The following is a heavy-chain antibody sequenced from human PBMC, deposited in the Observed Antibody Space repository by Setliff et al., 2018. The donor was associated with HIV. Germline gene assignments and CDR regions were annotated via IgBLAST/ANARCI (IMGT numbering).Heavy chain of an antibody. D-gene: IGHD2-21*02. Sequence: ASVKVSCKASGYTFATYGISWLRQAPGQGLEWMGWISAFNGPTNYAQKFQGRVTITTDESTNTAYMELTSLRSDNSAVYFCARGLRARPRLRGFYHYGMDVWGQGTTVTVSS. CDR1: GYTFATYG. CDR3: ARGLRARPRLRGFYHYGMDV. CDR2: ISAFNGPT. J-gene: IGHJ6*02. V-gene: IGHV1-18*01.